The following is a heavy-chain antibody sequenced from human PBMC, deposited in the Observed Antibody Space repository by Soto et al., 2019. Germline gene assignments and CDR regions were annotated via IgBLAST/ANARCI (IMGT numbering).Heavy chain of an antibody. V-gene: IGHV3-30*18. CDR3: AKDLRPVLYGMDV. J-gene: IGHJ6*02. Sequence: QVQLVESGGGVVQPGRSLRLSCAASGFTFSSYGMHWVRQAPGKGLEWVAVISYDGSNKYYADSVKGRFTISRDNSKNTLYLQMNSLRAEGTAVYYCAKDLRPVLYGMDVWGQGTTVTVSS. CDR1: GFTFSSYG. CDR2: ISYDGSNK.